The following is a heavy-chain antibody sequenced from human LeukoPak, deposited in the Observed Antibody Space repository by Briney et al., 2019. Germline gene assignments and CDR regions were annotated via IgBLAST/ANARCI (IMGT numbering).Heavy chain of an antibody. CDR2: FYHGGRT. Sequence: SETLSLTCAVSGYSISSGYYWGWIRQPPGKRQEWIGSFYHGGRTHYNPSLRSRVTVSVDTSKNQFSLKLTSVTAADTAVYYCARHSSPADQLVRSYFDNWGQGTLVTGSS. V-gene: IGHV4-38-2*01. CDR1: GYSISSGYY. D-gene: IGHD1-1*01. CDR3: ARHSSPADQLVRSYFDN. J-gene: IGHJ4*02.